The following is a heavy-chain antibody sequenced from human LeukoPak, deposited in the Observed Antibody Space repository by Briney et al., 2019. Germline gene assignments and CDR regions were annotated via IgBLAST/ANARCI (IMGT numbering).Heavy chain of an antibody. V-gene: IGHV1-8*01. Sequence: ASVKVSCKASGYTFTSYDINWVRQATGQGLEWMGCMNPNSGNTGYAQKFQGRVTMTRNTSISTAYMELSSLRSEDTAVYYCARGLRWRWLQSYFDYWGQGTLVTVSS. CDR1: GYTFTSYD. CDR2: MNPNSGNT. D-gene: IGHD5-24*01. CDR3: ARGLRWRWLQSYFDY. J-gene: IGHJ4*02.